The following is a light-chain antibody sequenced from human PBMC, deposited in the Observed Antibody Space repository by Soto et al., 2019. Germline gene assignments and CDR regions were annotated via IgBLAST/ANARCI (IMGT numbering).Light chain of an antibody. J-gene: IGLJ3*02. CDR3: QSYDSSNLWV. CDR1: SGSIASNY. CDR2: EDN. V-gene: IGLV6-57*03. Sequence: NFMLTQPHSVSESPGKTVTISCTRSSGSIASNYVQWYQQRPGSAPTTVIYEDNQRPSGVPDRFSGSIDSSSNSASLTISGLNTEHEADYYCQSYDSSNLWVFGGGTKVTVL.